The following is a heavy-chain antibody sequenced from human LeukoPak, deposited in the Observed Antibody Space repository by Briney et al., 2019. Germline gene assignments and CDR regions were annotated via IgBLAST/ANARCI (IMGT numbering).Heavy chain of an antibody. CDR1: GYTFTGYC. Sequence: ASVKVSCKASGYTFTGYCMHWVRQAPGQGLELMGWINPNSGGTNYAQKFRGRVTITRNTSISTAYMELSSLRSEDTAVYYCARSWSGWGVYYYYYMDVWGKGTTVTVSS. CDR3: ARSWSGWGVYYYYYMDV. J-gene: IGHJ6*03. CDR2: INPNSGGT. V-gene: IGHV1-2*02. D-gene: IGHD3-3*01.